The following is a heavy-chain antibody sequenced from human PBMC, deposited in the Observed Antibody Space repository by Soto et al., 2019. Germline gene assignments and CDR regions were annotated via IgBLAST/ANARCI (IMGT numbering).Heavy chain of an antibody. D-gene: IGHD3-22*01. CDR1: GYTFTGDY. J-gene: IGHJ4*02. CDR2: INPNSGGT. V-gene: IGHV1-2*02. CDR3: ARETYYYDSTEDYFDY. Sequence: ASVKVSCKASGYTFTGDYMHWVRQAPGQRLEWMGWINPNSGGTNYAQKFQGRVTMTRDTSISTAYMELSRLRSDDTAVYYCARETYYYDSTEDYFDYWGQGTLVTVSS.